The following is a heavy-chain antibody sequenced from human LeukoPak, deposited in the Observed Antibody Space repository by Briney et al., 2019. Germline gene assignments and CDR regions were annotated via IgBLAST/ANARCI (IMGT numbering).Heavy chain of an antibody. D-gene: IGHD3-3*01. Sequence: GSSVKVSCKASGGTFSSYAISWVRQAPGQGLEWMGGIIPIFGTANYAQKFQARVTITADESTSTAYMELSSLRSEDTAVYYCARVLVGAIFGGGYYYYMDVWGKGTTVTVSS. CDR3: ARVLVGAIFGGGYYYYMDV. CDR1: GGTFSSYA. CDR2: IIPIFGTA. J-gene: IGHJ6*03. V-gene: IGHV1-69*01.